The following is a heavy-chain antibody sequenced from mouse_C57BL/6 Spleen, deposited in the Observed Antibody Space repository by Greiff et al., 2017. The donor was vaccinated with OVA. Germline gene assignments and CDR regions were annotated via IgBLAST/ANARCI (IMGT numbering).Heavy chain of an antibody. CDR2: IDPEDGDT. V-gene: IGHV14-1*01. CDR3: TFYYGYDWYFDV. D-gene: IGHD2-2*01. CDR1: GFNIKDYY. Sequence: VQLQQSGAELVRPGASVKLSCTASGFNIKDYYMHWVKQRPEQGLEWIGRIDPEDGDTEYAPKFQGKATMTADTSSNTAYLQRSSLTSEDTAVYYCTFYYGYDWYFDVWGTVTTVTVAS. J-gene: IGHJ1*03.